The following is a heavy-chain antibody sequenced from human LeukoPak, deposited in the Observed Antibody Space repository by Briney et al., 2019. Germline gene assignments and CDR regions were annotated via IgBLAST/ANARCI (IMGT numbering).Heavy chain of an antibody. V-gene: IGHV4-39*01. J-gene: IGHJ5*02. CDR1: GGSISSSSYY. Sequence: SETLSLTCTVSGGSISSSSYYWGWIRQPPGKGLEWIGSIYYSGSTYYNPSLKSRVTISVDTSKNQFSLKLSSVTAADTAVYYCAMYVLLWFGELSSWFDPWGQGTLVTVSS. D-gene: IGHD3-10*01. CDR3: AMYVLLWFGELSSWFDP. CDR2: IYYSGST.